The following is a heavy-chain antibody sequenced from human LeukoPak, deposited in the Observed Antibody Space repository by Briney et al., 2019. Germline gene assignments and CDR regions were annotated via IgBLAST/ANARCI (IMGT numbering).Heavy chain of an antibody. V-gene: IGHV4-59*01. D-gene: IGHD5-24*01. CDR3: AREGVGDGYNFDY. CDR2: IYYSGST. Sequence: PSEALSLTCTVSGGTISSYYWSWLRKPPGQGQEWIGYIYYSGSTNYNHSLKSRVIILIDTSKNQFSLKLSSVTGADTAVYYCAREGVGDGYNFDYWGQGTLVTVSS. J-gene: IGHJ4*02. CDR1: GGTISSYY.